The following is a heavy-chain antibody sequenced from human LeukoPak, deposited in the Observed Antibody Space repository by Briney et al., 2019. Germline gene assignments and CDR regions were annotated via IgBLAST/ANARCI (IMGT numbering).Heavy chain of an antibody. V-gene: IGHV4-59*01. Sequence: SETLSLTCTVYDGSISSYFWSWIRQPPGKGLQWIGYIFYNGSTSYNPSLKSRVTISVDTSKNQFSLKLSSVTAADTAVYYCARDRYYYDSSGYHIFDYWGQGTLVTVSS. CDR1: DGSISSYF. D-gene: IGHD3-22*01. J-gene: IGHJ4*02. CDR3: ARDRYYYDSSGYHIFDY. CDR2: IFYNGST.